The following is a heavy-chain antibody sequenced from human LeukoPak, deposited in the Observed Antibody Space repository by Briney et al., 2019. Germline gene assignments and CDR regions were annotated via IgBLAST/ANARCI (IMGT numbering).Heavy chain of an antibody. D-gene: IGHD2-15*01. J-gene: IGHJ4*02. Sequence: GGSLRLSCAASGFTFGSYAMHWVRQAPGKGLEWVAVISYDGSNKYYADSVKGRFTISRDNSKNTLYLQMNSLRAEDTAVYYCARVVVVAATLPPDYWGQGTLVTVSS. V-gene: IGHV3-30-3*01. CDR1: GFTFGSYA. CDR2: ISYDGSNK. CDR3: ARVVVVAATLPPDY.